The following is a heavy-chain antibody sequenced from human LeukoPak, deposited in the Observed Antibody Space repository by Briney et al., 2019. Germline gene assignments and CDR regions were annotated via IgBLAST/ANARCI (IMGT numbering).Heavy chain of an antibody. CDR2: IKPDGSEK. CDR1: GFTFSSYW. J-gene: IGHJ4*02. Sequence: GGSLRLSCVASGFTFSSYWMSWVRQTPGKGLEWVANIKPDGSEKYYVDSVKGRFTISRDNAENSLYLQMNSLRAEDTAVYYCARAGHYYFDYWGQGTLVTVSS. D-gene: IGHD2-21*02. V-gene: IGHV3-7*01. CDR3: ARAGHYYFDY.